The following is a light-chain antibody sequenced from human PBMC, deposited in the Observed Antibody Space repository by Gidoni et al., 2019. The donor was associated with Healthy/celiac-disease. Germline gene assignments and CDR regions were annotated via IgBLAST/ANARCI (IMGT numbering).Light chain of an antibody. V-gene: IGLV3-1*01. Sequence: SYELTQSPSVSVSPGQTASITCSGDKLGDKYVCWYQQKPGQSPVLVIYEDTKRTSGIPERFSGSNSGNTATLTISGTQATDEADYYCQAWDRYYVVFGGGTKLTVL. CDR2: EDT. CDR3: QAWDRYYVV. J-gene: IGLJ2*01. CDR1: KLGDKY.